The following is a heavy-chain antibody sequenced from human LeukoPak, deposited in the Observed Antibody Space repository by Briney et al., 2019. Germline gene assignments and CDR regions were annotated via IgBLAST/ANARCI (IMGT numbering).Heavy chain of an antibody. Sequence: SETLSLTCAVYGGSFSGYYYTWIRQPPGKGLEWIGEMNHSGSTNYNPSLKSRVTISVDTSKNQFSLKLRSVTAADTAVYYCARGGGLWFGEVNWFDHWGQGTLVTVSS. J-gene: IGHJ5*02. V-gene: IGHV4-34*01. D-gene: IGHD3-10*01. CDR1: GGSFSGYY. CDR3: ARGGGLWFGEVNWFDH. CDR2: MNHSGST.